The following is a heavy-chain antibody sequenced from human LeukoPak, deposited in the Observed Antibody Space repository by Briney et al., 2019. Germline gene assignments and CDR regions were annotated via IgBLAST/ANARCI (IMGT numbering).Heavy chain of an antibody. CDR1: GYTFTGYY. J-gene: IGHJ4*02. Sequence: ASVKVSCKASGYTFTGYYIDWVRQAPGQGLEWMGWINSDSGGTNYAQKFQGRVTMTRDTSISTAYMELSRLRSDDTAVFYCARDYYDSSGYGSFDYWGQGTLVTVPS. V-gene: IGHV1-2*02. D-gene: IGHD3-22*01. CDR2: INSDSGGT. CDR3: ARDYYDSSGYGSFDY.